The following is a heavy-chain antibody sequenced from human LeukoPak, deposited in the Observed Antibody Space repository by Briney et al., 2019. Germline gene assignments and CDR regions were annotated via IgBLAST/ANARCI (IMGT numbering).Heavy chain of an antibody. CDR2: IYSGGST. V-gene: IGHV3-53*01. D-gene: IGHD3-10*01. CDR3: AKARGVIRGAFDY. J-gene: IGHJ4*02. CDR1: GFTVSSNY. Sequence: GGSLRLSCAASGFTVSSNYMSWVRQAPGKGLEWVSVIYSGGSTYYADSVKGRFTISRDNSKNTLYLQMNSLRAEDTAVYYCAKARGVIRGAFDYWGQGTLVTVSS.